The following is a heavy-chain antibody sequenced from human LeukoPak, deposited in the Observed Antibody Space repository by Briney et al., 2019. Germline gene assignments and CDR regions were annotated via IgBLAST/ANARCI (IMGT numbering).Heavy chain of an antibody. V-gene: IGHV3-53*01. CDR2: IYSGGTT. D-gene: IGHD5-24*01. CDR1: GFTVGTKY. Sequence: PGGSLRLSCAASGFTVGTKYMNWVRQAPGKGLGWVSIIYSGGTTYYADSVKGRFTISRDTSKNTLSLQMNSLRAEDTAVYFCARVGDHFHWNLDLWGRGTLVTVSS. J-gene: IGHJ2*01. CDR3: ARVGDHFHWNLDL.